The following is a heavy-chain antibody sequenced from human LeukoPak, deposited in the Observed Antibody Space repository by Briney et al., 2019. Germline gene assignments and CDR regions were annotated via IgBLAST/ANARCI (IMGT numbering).Heavy chain of an antibody. J-gene: IGHJ4*02. V-gene: IGHV3-23*05. Sequence: GGSLRLSCAASGFTFNSYAMAWVRQPPGKGLEWVSSIASGRAPSYADSLEGRLTMSSDNAKNTLYLQMDNLRAEDTAIYYCARQLGYCSAGTCYFDSWGQGTQVAVSS. CDR2: IASGRAP. D-gene: IGHD2-15*01. CDR3: ARQLGYCSAGTCYFDS. CDR1: GFTFNSYA.